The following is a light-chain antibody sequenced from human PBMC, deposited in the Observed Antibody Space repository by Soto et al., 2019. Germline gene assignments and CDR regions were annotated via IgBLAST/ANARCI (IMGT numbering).Light chain of an antibody. J-gene: IGKJ1*01. V-gene: IGKV3-15*01. CDR3: QQYNNPPT. CDR1: QSVSNN. Sequence: IVMTQSPATLALSPGERATLSCRASQSVSNNYLAWYQQKPGQAPRLLIHGASTRATGTPARFSGSGSGTDFTLTITSLQSEDIPVHYCQQYNNPPTFGQGTKVDIK. CDR2: GAS.